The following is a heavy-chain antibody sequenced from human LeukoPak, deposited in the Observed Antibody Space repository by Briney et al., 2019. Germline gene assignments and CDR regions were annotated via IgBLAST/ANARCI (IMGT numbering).Heavy chain of an antibody. CDR1: GFIFSSYA. CDR3: ARGSSGYYYYFDY. Sequence: GGSLRLSCAASGFIFSSYAMHWVRQAPGKGPEWVAIIWYDGSNKYYAESVEGRFTISRDNSKNTLYLQMDILRADDTALYYCARGSSGYYYYFDYWGQGTLVTVSS. CDR2: IWYDGSNK. J-gene: IGHJ4*02. D-gene: IGHD3-22*01. V-gene: IGHV3-33*01.